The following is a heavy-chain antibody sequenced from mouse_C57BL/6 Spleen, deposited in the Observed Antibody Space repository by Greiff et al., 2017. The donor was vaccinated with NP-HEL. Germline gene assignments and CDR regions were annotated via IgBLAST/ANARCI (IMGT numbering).Heavy chain of an antibody. CDR1: GYSITSGYY. D-gene: IGHD2-3*01. CDR2: ISYDGSN. V-gene: IGHV3-6*01. CDR3: ALYYYFDY. Sequence: ESGPGLVKPSQSLSLTCSVTGYSITSGYYWNWIRQFPGNKLEWMGYISYDGSNNYNPSLKNRISITRDTSKNQFFLKLNSVTTEDTATYYCALYYYFDYWGQGTTLTVSS. J-gene: IGHJ2*01.